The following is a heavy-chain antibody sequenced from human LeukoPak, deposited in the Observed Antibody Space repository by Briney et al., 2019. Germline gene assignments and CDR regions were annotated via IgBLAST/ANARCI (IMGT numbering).Heavy chain of an antibody. J-gene: IGHJ4*02. Sequence: GGSLRLSCAASGFGFSTFAMSWVRQAPGKGLEWASVVTADGEDTYYADSVKGRFTISRDNSKNTLYLQMNSLRADDTAIYYCAKGGGFSYGYCHYWGQGTLVTVSS. CDR1: GFGFSTFA. D-gene: IGHD5-18*01. CDR2: VTADGEDT. CDR3: AKGGGFSYGYCHY. V-gene: IGHV3-23*01.